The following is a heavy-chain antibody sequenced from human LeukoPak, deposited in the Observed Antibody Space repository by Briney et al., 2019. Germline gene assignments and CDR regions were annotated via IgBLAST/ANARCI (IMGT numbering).Heavy chain of an antibody. V-gene: IGHV3-66*02. D-gene: IGHD4-17*01. CDR1: GFTVSSNY. Sequence: GGSLRLSCAASGFTVSSNYMSWVRQAPGKGLEWVSVIYSGGSTYYADSAKGRFTISRDNSKNTLYLQMNSLRAEDTAVYYCARGYGDYDWFDPWGQGTLVTVSS. CDR2: IYSGGST. J-gene: IGHJ5*02. CDR3: ARGYGDYDWFDP.